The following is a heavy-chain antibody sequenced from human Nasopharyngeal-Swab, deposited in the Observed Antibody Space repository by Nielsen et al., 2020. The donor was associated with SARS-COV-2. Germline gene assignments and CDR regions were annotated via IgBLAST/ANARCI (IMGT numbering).Heavy chain of an antibody. J-gene: IGHJ5*02. CDR2: INPGGGRA. CDR3: ARGGDPREVVAATDCFDP. Sequence: WVRQAPGQGLEWMGIINPGGGRARYSQNFQGRVTMTRDTSTSTVYMELSSLGSEDTAVYYCARGGDPREVVAATDCFDPWGQGTLVTVSS. D-gene: IGHD2-15*01. V-gene: IGHV1-46*01.